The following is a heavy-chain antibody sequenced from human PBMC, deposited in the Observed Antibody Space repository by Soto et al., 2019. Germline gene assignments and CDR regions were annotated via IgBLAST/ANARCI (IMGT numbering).Heavy chain of an antibody. J-gene: IGHJ5*02. Sequence: EVQLVESGGGLVQPGGSLRLSCAASGFTFSSYWMSWVRQAPGKGLEWVANIKQDGSEKYYVDSVKGRFTISRDNAKNXXXLXXXXXXXXXXXXXXXXXXXXXXXXXXXVGWFDPWGQGTLVTVSS. CDR2: IKQDGSEK. D-gene: IGHD1-26*01. CDR1: GFTFSSYW. V-gene: IGHV3-7*01. CDR3: XXXXXXXXXXXXVGWFDP.